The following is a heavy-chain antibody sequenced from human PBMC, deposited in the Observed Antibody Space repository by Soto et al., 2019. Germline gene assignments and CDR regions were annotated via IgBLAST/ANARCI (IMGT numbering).Heavy chain of an antibody. D-gene: IGHD3-9*01. CDR1: EFTFITYA. CDR3: AKGALSTYFD. J-gene: IGHJ4*02. CDR2: IGSGGSPT. Sequence: GGSLRLSCAASEFTFITYAMSRVRQAPGKGLEWVSSIGSGGSPTYYADSAKGRFTISRDNSKNTLYLQMNSLRAEDTAVYYCAKGALSTYFDWGQGTLVTVSS. V-gene: IGHV3-23*01.